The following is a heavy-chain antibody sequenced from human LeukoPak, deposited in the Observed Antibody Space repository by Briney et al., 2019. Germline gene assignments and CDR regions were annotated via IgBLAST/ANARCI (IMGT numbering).Heavy chain of an antibody. CDR3: ARTAKYYYGSETYYFFDY. D-gene: IGHD3-10*01. CDR2: ISYTGST. V-gene: IGHV4-59*01. CDR1: GGSISGYY. J-gene: IGHJ4*02. Sequence: SGTLSLTCSVSGGSISGYYWSWIRQPPGKGLEWIGYISYTGSTTYNSSLKSRVTISLDTSQNQFSLKLTSVTPADTAVYYCARTAKYYYGSETYYFFDYWGQGTLVTVSS.